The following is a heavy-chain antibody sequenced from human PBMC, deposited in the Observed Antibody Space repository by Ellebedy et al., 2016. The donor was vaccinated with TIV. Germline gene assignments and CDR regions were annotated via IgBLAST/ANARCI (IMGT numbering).Heavy chain of an antibody. CDR2: ISSNSGNK. J-gene: IGHJ4*02. CDR3: ARDLHFVFDY. CDR1: GFTFSTYP. Sequence: GESLKISCAASGFTFSTYPMNWVRQAPGKGLEWVSSISSNSGNKYCADSVEGRFTISRDNARNSLYLQLSSLKAEDKAVYYCARDLHFVFDYWGRGTLVTVSS. V-gene: IGHV3-21*01.